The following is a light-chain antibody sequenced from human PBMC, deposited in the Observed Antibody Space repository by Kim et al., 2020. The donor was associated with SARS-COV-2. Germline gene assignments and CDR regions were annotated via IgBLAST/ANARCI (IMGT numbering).Light chain of an antibody. Sequence: PGKTARSTCGGNNIGSKSVPWYQQKPGQAPVLVIYYDSDRPSGIPERFSGSNSGNTATLTISRVEAGDEADYYCQVWDSSSDHRVFGGGTKLTVL. CDR1: NIGSKS. CDR3: QVWDSSSDHRV. CDR2: YDS. J-gene: IGLJ3*02. V-gene: IGLV3-21*04.